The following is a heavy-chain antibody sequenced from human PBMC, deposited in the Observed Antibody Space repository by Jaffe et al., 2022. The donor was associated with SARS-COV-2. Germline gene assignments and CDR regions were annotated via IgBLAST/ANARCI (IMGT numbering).Heavy chain of an antibody. CDR1: GGSISSYY. V-gene: IGHV4-59*01. Sequence: QVQLQESGPGLVKPSETLSLTCTVSGGSISSYYWSWIRQPPGKGLEWIGYIYYSGSTNYNPSLKSRVTISVDTSKNQFSLKLSSVTAADTAVYYCAREPSSSPLGMDVWGQGTTVTVSS. CDR3: AREPSSSPLGMDV. CDR2: IYYSGST. J-gene: IGHJ6*02. D-gene: IGHD6-13*01.